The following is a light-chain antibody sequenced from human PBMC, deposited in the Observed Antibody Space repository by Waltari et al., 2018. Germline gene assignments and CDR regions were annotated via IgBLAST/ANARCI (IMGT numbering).Light chain of an antibody. CDR1: QSVGRY. J-gene: IGKJ1*01. CDR3: QKYVNLPAT. Sequence: EIVLTPSPGTLSLSPGARATPACRASQSVGRYLPWYQQKPGQAPRLLIYDASTRATGIPDRFSGSGSGTDFSLTISRLESEDFAVYYCQKYVNLPATFGQGTKVEIK. V-gene: IGKV3-20*01. CDR2: DAS.